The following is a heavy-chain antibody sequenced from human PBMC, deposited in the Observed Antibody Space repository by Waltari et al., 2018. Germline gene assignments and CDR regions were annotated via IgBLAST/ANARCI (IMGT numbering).Heavy chain of an antibody. D-gene: IGHD1-7*01. CDR3: ARDSNWNYNYYDYMDV. Sequence: QVQLQESGPGLVKPSETLSLTCTVSGGSISSYYWSWIRQPAGKGLEWIGRIYTSGSTNYNPSLKSRFTMSVDTSKNHFSLKLSSVTAADTAVYYCARDSNWNYNYYDYMDVWGKGTTVTISS. V-gene: IGHV4-4*07. CDR1: GGSISSYY. CDR2: IYTSGST. J-gene: IGHJ6*03.